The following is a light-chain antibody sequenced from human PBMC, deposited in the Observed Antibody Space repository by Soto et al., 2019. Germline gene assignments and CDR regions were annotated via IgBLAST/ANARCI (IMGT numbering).Light chain of an antibody. V-gene: IGLV2-14*01. CDR1: SSDVGAYNY. J-gene: IGLJ1*01. CDR3: SSYTVRSPSV. CDR2: DVS. Sequence: QSVLTQPASVSGSPGQSITISCTGTSSDVGAYNYVSWYQQHPGKAPKLMIYDVSNRPSGVSNRFSGSKSGNTASLTISGLQAEDEADYFCSSYTVRSPSVFGTGTKATVL.